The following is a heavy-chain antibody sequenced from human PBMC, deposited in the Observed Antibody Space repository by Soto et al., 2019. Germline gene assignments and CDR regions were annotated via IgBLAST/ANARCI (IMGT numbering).Heavy chain of an antibody. CDR3: ARDYLSNNYYYGMDV. J-gene: IGHJ6*02. CDR1: GFTVSSNY. Sequence: GGSLRLSCAASGFTVSSNYMSWVRQAPGKGLEWASVIYSGGSTYYADSVKGRFTISRDNSKNTLYLQMNSLRAEDTAVYYCARDYLSNNYYYGMDVWGQGTTVTVSS. CDR2: IYSGGST. D-gene: IGHD3-3*02. V-gene: IGHV3-53*01.